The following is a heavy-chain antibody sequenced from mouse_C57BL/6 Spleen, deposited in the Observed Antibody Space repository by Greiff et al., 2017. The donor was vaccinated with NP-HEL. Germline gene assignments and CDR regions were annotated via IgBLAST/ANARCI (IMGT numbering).Heavy chain of an antibody. CDR2: IYPGGGYT. CDR3: AREDDGYWYFDV. V-gene: IGHV1-63*01. CDR1: GYTFTNYW. Sequence: VQLQQSGAELVRPGTSVKMSCKASGYTFTNYWIGWAKQRPGHGLEWIGDIYPGGGYTNSNEKFKGKATLTADKSSSTAYMQFSSLTSEGSAIYYCAREDDGYWYFDVWGTGTTVTVSS. J-gene: IGHJ1*03. D-gene: IGHD2-3*01.